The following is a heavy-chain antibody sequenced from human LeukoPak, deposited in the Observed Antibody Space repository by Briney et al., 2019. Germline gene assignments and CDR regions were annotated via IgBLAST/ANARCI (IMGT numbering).Heavy chain of an antibody. CDR3: ARDRPAAYYDFWSGLFPAVNWFDP. CDR1: GFTFDDYG. J-gene: IGHJ5*02. D-gene: IGHD3-3*01. V-gene: IGHV3-20*04. CDR2: INWNGGST. Sequence: PGGSLRLSCAASGFTFDDYGMSWVRQAPGKGLEWVSGINWNGGSTVYADSVKGRFTISRDNAKNSLYLQMNSLRAEDTALYYCARDRPAAYYDFWSGLFPAVNWFDPWGQGTLVTVSS.